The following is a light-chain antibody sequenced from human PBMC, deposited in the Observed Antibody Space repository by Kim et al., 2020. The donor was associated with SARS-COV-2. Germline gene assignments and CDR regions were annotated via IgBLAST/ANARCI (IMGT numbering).Light chain of an antibody. CDR1: QNVNSN. J-gene: IGKJ5*01. V-gene: IGKV3-15*01. CDR3: QQYNNWPPIT. CDR2: GAS. Sequence: SPGERATRSCRASQNVNSNLGWYQKKHGQAPTLRIYGASARATGIPARFSGSGSGTEFTLTISSLQSEDFAVYYCQQYNNWPPITFGQGTRLEIK.